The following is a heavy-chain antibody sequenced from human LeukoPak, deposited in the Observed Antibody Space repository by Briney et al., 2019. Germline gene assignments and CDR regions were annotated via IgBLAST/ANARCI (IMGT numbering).Heavy chain of an antibody. CDR1: GLTFSSYS. CDR2: ISSSSSYI. J-gene: IGHJ4*02. D-gene: IGHD3-10*01. V-gene: IGHV3-21*01. CDR3: ARDVNYYGSGGD. Sequence: GGSLRLSCAASGLTFSSYSMNWVRQAPGKGLEWVSSISSSSSYIYYADSVKGRFTISRDNAKNSLYLQMNSLRAEDTAVYYCARDVNYYGSGGDWGQGTLVTVSS.